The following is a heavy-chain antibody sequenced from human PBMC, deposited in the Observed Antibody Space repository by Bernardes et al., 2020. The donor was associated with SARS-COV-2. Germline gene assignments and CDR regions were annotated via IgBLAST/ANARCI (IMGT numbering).Heavy chain of an antibody. J-gene: IGHJ6*02. V-gene: IGHV4-39*01. Sequence: SETLSLTCTVAGGSISGGSYGWGWIRQPPGKGLEWFGTFFYSGNIYYNSSLKSRLPMSVDTSKNQFSLELRSVTAADTAVYYCSRPGVTMIRGPPRRLSYGMDVWGQGTTVTVSS. CDR1: GGSISGGSYG. CDR3: SRPGVTMIRGPPRRLSYGMDV. CDR2: FFYSGNI. D-gene: IGHD3-10*01.